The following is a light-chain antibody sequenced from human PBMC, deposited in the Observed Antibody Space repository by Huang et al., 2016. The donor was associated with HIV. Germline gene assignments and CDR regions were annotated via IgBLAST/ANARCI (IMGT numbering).Light chain of an antibody. J-gene: IGKJ1*01. CDR1: QDIFNY. V-gene: IGKV1-17*03. CDR3: LQHKAFRLPT. CDR2: GVC. Sequence: DIQMTQSPSVMSASVGDRVTITCRANQDIFNYLAWFQQKPVKVPKRLIYGVCSLQSGVPSRFSGSGSGTEFTLRISSLQPEDFATYYCLQHKAFRLPTFGQGTQVEV.